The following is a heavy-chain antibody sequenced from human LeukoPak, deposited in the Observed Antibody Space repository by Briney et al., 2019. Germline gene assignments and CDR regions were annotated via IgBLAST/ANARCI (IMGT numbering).Heavy chain of an antibody. Sequence: GASVKVSCKASGYTFTSYGISWVRQAPGQGLEWMGWISAYNGNTNYAQKLQGRVTMTTDTSTSTAYMELRSLRSDDTAVYHCARVGNSYGYEYYYYGMDVWGQGTTVTVSS. V-gene: IGHV1-18*01. CDR1: GYTFTSYG. CDR3: ARVGNSYGYEYYYYGMDV. J-gene: IGHJ6*02. D-gene: IGHD5-18*01. CDR2: ISAYNGNT.